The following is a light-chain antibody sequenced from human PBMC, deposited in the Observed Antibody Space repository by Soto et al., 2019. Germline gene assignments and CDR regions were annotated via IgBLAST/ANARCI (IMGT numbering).Light chain of an antibody. CDR2: DIS. V-gene: IGKV3-15*01. CDR1: QSVTTN. J-gene: IGKJ4*01. Sequence: EIVMTQSPGTLSVSPGERVTLSCRASQSVTTNLAWYQQKPGQTPRLLIYDISARASGIPGRFSGSGSGTDFTLTISSLQSEDSAVYYCQQYLDRPLIFGGGTKVEI. CDR3: QQYLDRPLI.